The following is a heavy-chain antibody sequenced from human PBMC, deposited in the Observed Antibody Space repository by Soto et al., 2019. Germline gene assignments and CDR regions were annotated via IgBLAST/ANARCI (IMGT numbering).Heavy chain of an antibody. V-gene: IGHV1-2*02. CDR3: GKGQCGDVGVFY. CDR2: ISPNSGGT. J-gene: IGHJ4*02. D-gene: IGHD7-27*01. CDR1: GYSFTAYY. Sequence: QVQLVQSRAEVKKSGASVKISCKAPGYSFTAYYIHWVRQAPRQGFEWMGEISPNSGGTKYAQKFQGRVTMTRDTSITTVYMDLSNLSPDDAAVYYCGKGQCGDVGVFYWGQGTLVTVYS.